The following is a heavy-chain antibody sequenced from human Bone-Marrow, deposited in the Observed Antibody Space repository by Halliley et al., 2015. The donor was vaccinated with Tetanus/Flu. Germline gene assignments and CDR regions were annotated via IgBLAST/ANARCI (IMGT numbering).Heavy chain of an antibody. CDR3: ARGGSSFDY. Sequence: LVKPTQTLSLTCAISGDKVSSNTSTWNWIRRSRSRGLEWLGRTYYRSKWNIDYAESVKSRITIKPDTSKNQFSLQSNSVTPEDTAVYSCARGGSSFDYWGQGALVTVSS. J-gene: IGHJ4*02. CDR2: TYYRSKWNI. CDR1: GDKVSSNTST. V-gene: IGHV6-1*01. D-gene: IGHD5-12*01.